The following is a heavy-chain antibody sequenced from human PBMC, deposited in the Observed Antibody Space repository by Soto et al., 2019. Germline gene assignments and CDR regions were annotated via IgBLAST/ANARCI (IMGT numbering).Heavy chain of an antibody. V-gene: IGHV3-23*01. CDR1: GFTFSAYA. CDR2: VSASGGST. D-gene: IGHD2-21*02. CDR3: AKEETASRAFDY. Sequence: AGGSLRLSCAASGFTFSAYAMTWVRQAPGKGVEWVSAVSASGGSTYYADSVRGRFTISRDISKNTLHLQINSLSAEDTAVYYCAKEETASRAFDYWGQGSPVTVSS. J-gene: IGHJ4*02.